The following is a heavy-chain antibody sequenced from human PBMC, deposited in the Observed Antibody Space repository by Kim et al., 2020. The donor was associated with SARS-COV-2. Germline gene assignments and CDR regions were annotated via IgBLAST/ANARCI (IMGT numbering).Heavy chain of an antibody. V-gene: IGHV1-18*01. D-gene: IGHD3-10*01. J-gene: IGHJ3*01. CDR1: NYIFINYG. CDR2: IRPHNGNT. Sequence: ASVKVSCKASNYIFINYGISWVRQAPGQGLEWMGWIRPHNGNTNYEQKFQGRLALTTDVSTSTAYMELRSLTSDDTAVYYCAREYYYGSGTYDSFDAYDVWGQGTGVIVSS. CDR3: AREYYYGSGTYDSFDAYDV.